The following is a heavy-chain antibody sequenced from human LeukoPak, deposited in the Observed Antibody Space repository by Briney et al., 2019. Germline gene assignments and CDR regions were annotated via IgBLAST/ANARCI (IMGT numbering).Heavy chain of an antibody. Sequence: PGGSLRLSRTPSGFTFGDYAMSWFRQAPEKGLEWVGFIRSKAHGGTTEYAASVKGRFTISRDDSKSIAYLQMNSLKTEDTAVYYCTSPLLWFGELSYYFDYWGQGTLVTVSS. J-gene: IGHJ4*02. D-gene: IGHD3-10*01. CDR2: IRSKAHGGTT. CDR3: TSPLLWFGELSYYFDY. V-gene: IGHV3-49*03. CDR1: GFTFGDYA.